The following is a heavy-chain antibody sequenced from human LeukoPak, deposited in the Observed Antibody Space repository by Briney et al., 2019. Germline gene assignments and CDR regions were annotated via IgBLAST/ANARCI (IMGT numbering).Heavy chain of an antibody. J-gene: IGHJ4*02. Sequence: GGSLRLSCAASGFTFSSNAMGWVRQVPGKGLQWVSGISGRGGSAYYADSVKGRFIISRDNSKNTLYLQMNNLRAEDTALYYCAKEDYYGSGFDNWGQGTLVTVSS. CDR3: AKEDYYGSGFDN. CDR2: ISGRGGSA. CDR1: GFTFSSNA. D-gene: IGHD3-10*01. V-gene: IGHV3-23*01.